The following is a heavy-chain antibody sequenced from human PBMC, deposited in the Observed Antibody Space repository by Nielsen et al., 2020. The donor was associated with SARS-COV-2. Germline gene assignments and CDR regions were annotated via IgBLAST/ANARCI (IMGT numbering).Heavy chain of an antibody. J-gene: IGHJ4*02. Sequence: GESLKIPREASGFTFSNAWMSWVRQAPGKGLEWVGFIRSKAYGGTTEYAASVKGRFTISRDESKSIAYLQMNSLKTEDTAVYYCTRGSTYYDYVWGSGSLIDYWGQGTLVTVSS. CDR2: IRSKAYGGTT. CDR3: TRGSTYYDYVWGSGSLIDY. D-gene: IGHD3-16*01. V-gene: IGHV3-49*04. CDR1: GFTFSNAW.